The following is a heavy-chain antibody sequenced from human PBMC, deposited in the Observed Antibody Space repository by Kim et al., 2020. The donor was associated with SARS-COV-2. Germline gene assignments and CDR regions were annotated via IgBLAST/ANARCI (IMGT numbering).Heavy chain of an antibody. CDR3: ARGAVAAPIRLDH. V-gene: IGHV4-59*01. Sequence: SETLSLTCTLSGGSTTGVYWTWIQQAPGKGLEWIGYIYYNGNTKYNPSLKSRVSISLDTAQNQFSLKVTSVTAADTAVYYCARGAVAAPIRLDHWGHGAL. CDR2: IYYNGNT. J-gene: IGHJ4*01. CDR1: GGSTTGVY. D-gene: IGHD6-19*01.